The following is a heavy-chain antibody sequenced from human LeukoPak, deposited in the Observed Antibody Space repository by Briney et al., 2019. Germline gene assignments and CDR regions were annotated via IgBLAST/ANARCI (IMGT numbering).Heavy chain of an antibody. J-gene: IGHJ4*02. CDR3: ARGFIAAAGNFHYYFDY. CDR1: GFTFSTFW. V-gene: IGHV3-74*01. CDR2: ISGDGSST. Sequence: GGSLRLSCSGSGFTFSTFWMHWVRQAPGKGLEWVSRISGDGSSTSYVDSVKGRFTVSRDNSKNTLYLQMNSLRAEDTAVYYCARGFIAAAGNFHYYFDYWGQGTLVTVSS. D-gene: IGHD6-13*01.